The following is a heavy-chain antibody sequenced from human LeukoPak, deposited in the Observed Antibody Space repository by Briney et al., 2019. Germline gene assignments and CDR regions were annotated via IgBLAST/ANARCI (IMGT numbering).Heavy chain of an antibody. Sequence: SQTLSLTCDIFGDSVSSGSGGWNWIRQSPSRGLEWLGRIYYRSQWYSDDAVSVKGRISINPDTSKNQFSLKLSSVTAADTAVYYCARVNYVWGSYRGYFDYWGQGTLVTVSS. CDR1: GDSVSSGSGG. V-gene: IGHV6-1*01. CDR3: ARVNYVWGSYRGYFDY. J-gene: IGHJ4*02. D-gene: IGHD3-16*02. CDR2: IYYRSQWYS.